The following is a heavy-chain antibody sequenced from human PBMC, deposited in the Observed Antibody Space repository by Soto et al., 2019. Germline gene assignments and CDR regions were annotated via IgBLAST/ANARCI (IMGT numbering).Heavy chain of an antibody. Sequence: QVQLQESGPGLVKPSETLSLTCTVSGGSISSYYWSWIRQPPGKGLEWIGYIYYSGSTNYNPSLKSRVTISVDTSKNPFSLKLSSVTAADTAVYYCARARTTANTIRYYYYGMDVWGQGTTVTVSS. CDR3: ARARTTANTIRYYYYGMDV. D-gene: IGHD4-17*01. J-gene: IGHJ6*02. CDR2: IYYSGST. V-gene: IGHV4-59*01. CDR1: GGSISSYY.